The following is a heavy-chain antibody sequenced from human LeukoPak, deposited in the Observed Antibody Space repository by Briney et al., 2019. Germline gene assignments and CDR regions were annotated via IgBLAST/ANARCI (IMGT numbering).Heavy chain of an antibody. CDR3: ARNYYDSSGYYPYYFVF. CDR2: ISSSSNTI. J-gene: IGHJ4*02. D-gene: IGHD3-22*01. CDR1: GFTLSSYS. V-gene: IGHV3-48*01. Sequence: PGGSLRLSCAASGFTLSSYSMNWVRQAPGKGLEWISDISSSSNTIYYADSVKGRFTISRDSAKNSLYLQMNGLRAEDTAVYYCARNYYDSSGYYPYYFVFWGQGTLVTVSS.